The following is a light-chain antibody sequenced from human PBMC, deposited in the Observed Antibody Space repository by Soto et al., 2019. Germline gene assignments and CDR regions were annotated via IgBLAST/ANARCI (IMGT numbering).Light chain of an antibody. V-gene: IGKV3-20*01. J-gene: IGKJ3*01. CDR1: HGISSH. Sequence: VLTQSPATLSVSPGERATLSCRASHGISSHLAWYQQKPGQPPRLLIYGASSRATGVPARFSGSGSGTDFTLTISRLEPEDFAVYYCQQYGSSPPGTFGPGTKVDIK. CDR2: GAS. CDR3: QQYGSSPPGT.